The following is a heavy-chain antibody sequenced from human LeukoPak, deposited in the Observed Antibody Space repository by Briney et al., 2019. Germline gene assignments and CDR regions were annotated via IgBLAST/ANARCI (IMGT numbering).Heavy chain of an antibody. CDR1: GGSISSYY. Sequence: SETLSLTCTVSGGSISSYYWSWIRQPPGKGREWIGYIYYSGSTNYNPSLKCRVTISVDTSKNQFSLKLSSVAAADTAVYYCASFAVAGTDHFDYWGQGTLVTVSS. V-gene: IGHV4-59*08. D-gene: IGHD6-19*01. J-gene: IGHJ4*02. CDR3: ASFAVAGTDHFDY. CDR2: IYYSGST.